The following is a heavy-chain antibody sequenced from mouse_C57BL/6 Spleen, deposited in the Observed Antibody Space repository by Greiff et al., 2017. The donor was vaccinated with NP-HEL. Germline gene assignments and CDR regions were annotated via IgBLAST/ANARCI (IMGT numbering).Heavy chain of an antibody. CDR2: INPSNGGT. Sequence: VQLQQSGTELVKPGASVKLSCKASGYTFTSYWMHWVKQRPGQGLEWIGNINPSNGGTNYNEKFKSKATLTVDKSSSKAYMQLSSLTSEDSAVYYCARPGAYYAMDYWGQGTSVTVSS. J-gene: IGHJ4*01. CDR1: GYTFTSYW. CDR3: ARPGAYYAMDY. V-gene: IGHV1-53*01.